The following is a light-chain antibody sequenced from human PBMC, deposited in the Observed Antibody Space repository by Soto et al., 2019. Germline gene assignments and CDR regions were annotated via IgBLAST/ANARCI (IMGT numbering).Light chain of an antibody. CDR3: QQYNSYPYT. Sequence: DIQMTQSPSTLSASVGDRVTITCRASQSVSSLLAWYQQKPGQAPNLLIYKASNLESGVPSRFSGSGSGTEFTLTISSLQPDDFATFYCQQYNSYPYTFGQGTKLEIK. V-gene: IGKV1-5*03. CDR2: KAS. J-gene: IGKJ2*01. CDR1: QSVSSL.